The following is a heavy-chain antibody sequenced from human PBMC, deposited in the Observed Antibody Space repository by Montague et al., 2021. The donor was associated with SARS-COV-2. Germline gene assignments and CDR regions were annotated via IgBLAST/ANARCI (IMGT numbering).Heavy chain of an antibody. V-gene: IGHV3-74*01. D-gene: IGHD3-3*01. CDR3: ARGVGITIFGDLSLEGDYYYSMDV. Sequence: SLRLSCAAPGFTLRSHWMYWVRQVPAKGLVWVSLIENDGSSTNYVDSVKGRFTISRDNAKNTLDLQMHSLRVEDTAVYFCARGVGITIFGDLSLEGDYYYSMDVWGQGTAVTVSS. CDR1: GFTLRSHW. J-gene: IGHJ6*02. CDR2: IENDGSST.